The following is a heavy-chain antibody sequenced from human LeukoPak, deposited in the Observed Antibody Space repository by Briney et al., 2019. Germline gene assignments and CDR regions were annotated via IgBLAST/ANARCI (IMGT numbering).Heavy chain of an antibody. CDR2: TWYGGSHK. CDR1: GFTFSSYG. D-gene: IGHD4-17*01. J-gene: IGHJ6*02. Sequence: ARSLRLSCAASGFTFSSYGMHWVRQAPGKGLEWVAVTWYGGSHKYYADSVKGRFTISSENFKNTLYLHMNSLRAEDTAMYYCARDRDYGDYVGHHYGVDVWGQGTPVIVSS. CDR3: ARDRDYGDYVGHHYGVDV. V-gene: IGHV3-33*08.